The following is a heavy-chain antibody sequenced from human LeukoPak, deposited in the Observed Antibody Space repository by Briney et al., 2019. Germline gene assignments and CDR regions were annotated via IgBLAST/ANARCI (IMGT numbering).Heavy chain of an antibody. CDR2: ISYDGSNK. CDR1: GFTFSSYG. CDR3: AKDSGGTNTYYDYVWGSYRYIYFDY. V-gene: IGHV3-30*18. Sequence: PGGSLRLSCAASGFTFSSYGMHWVRQAPGKGLEWVAVISYDGSNKYYADSVKGRFTISRDNSKNTLYLQLNSLRAEDTAVYYCAKDSGGTNTYYDYVWGSYRYIYFDYWGQGTLVTVSS. D-gene: IGHD3-16*02. J-gene: IGHJ4*02.